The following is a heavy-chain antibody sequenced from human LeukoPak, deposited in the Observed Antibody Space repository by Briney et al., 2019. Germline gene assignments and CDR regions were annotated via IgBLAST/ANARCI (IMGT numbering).Heavy chain of an antibody. CDR3: ARDQEAFDY. CDR2: INAGNGNT. CDR1: GYTFTSYA. V-gene: IGHV1-3*01. J-gene: IGHJ4*02. Sequence: ASVKVSCKASGYTFTSYAMHWVRQAPGQRLEWMGWINAGNGNTKYSQRFQGRVTVTRDTSTSTVHMELSGLRSEDTAVYYCARDQEAFDYWGQGTLVTVSS.